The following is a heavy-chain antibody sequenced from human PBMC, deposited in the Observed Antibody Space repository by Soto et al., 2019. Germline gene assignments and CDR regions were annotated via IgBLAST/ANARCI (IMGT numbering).Heavy chain of an antibody. CDR1: GYIFSSHC. J-gene: IGHJ6*02. CDR3: ARDVSGPGATYVMDV. V-gene: IGHV1-46*01. Sequence: ASVKVSCKASGYIFSSHCIYWVRQAPGQGLQWMGIINPGGGRTAYAQKVQGRVTLTRDMSTSTVYMELTSLTYDETAVYYCARDVSGPGATYVMDVWGQGTTVTVSS. D-gene: IGHD2-2*01. CDR2: INPGGGRT.